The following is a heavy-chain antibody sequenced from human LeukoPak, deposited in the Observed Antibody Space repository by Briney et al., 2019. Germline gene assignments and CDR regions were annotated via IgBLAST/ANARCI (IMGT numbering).Heavy chain of an antibody. Sequence: ASVKVSCKAAGYTFTAYFIHWVRQAPGQGLEWMGWISAYNGNTNYAQKLQGRVTMTTDTSTSTAYMELRSLRSDDTAVYYCARGSPFEGYSYGDYWGQGTLVTVSS. CDR2: ISAYNGNT. CDR1: GYTFTAYF. D-gene: IGHD5-18*01. J-gene: IGHJ4*02. V-gene: IGHV1-18*04. CDR3: ARGSPFEGYSYGDY.